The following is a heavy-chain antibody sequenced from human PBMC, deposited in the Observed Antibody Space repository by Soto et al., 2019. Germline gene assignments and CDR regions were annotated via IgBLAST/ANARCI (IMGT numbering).Heavy chain of an antibody. Sequence: SETLSLTCTVSGGSVSSGSYYWSWIRQPPGKGLEWIGYIYYSGSTNYNPSLKSRVTISVDTSKNQFSLKLSSVTTADTAVYYCARDPGYSSGWPTPYFDYWGQGALVTVSS. CDR3: ARDPGYSSGWPTPYFDY. CDR1: GGSVSSGSYY. V-gene: IGHV4-61*01. D-gene: IGHD6-19*01. CDR2: IYYSGST. J-gene: IGHJ4*02.